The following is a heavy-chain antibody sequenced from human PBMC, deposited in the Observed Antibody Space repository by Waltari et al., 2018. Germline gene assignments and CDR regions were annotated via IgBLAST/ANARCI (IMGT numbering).Heavy chain of an antibody. V-gene: IGHV1-46*01. Sequence: QVQLVQSGAEVKKPGASVKVSCKASGYTFTSYYMHWVRQAPGQGLEWMGIINPSGESTGYAKKFQGRGTMNRDTSTSTVYMERSSLRSEDTAVYYCARVTTTMVRGVIINWGQGTLVTVSS. CDR1: GYTFTSYY. CDR3: ARVTTTMVRGVIIN. D-gene: IGHD3-10*01. CDR2: INPSGEST. J-gene: IGHJ4*02.